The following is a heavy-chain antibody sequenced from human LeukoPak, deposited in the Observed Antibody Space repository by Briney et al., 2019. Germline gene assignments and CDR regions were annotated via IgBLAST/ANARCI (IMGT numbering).Heavy chain of an antibody. V-gene: IGHV3-30*04. D-gene: IGHD3-9*01. CDR2: ISYDGSNK. CDR3: ARELPLRYFDWLLYYYYGMDV. Sequence: PGRSLRLSCAASGFTFSSYAMHWVRQAPGKGLEWVAVISYDGSNKYYADSVKGRFTISRDNSKNTLYLQMNSLRAEDTAVYYCARELPLRYFDWLLYYYYGMDVWGKGTTVTVSS. CDR1: GFTFSSYA. J-gene: IGHJ6*04.